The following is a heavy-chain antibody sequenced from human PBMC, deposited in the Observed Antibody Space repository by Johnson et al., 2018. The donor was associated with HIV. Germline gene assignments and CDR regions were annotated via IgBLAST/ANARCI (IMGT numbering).Heavy chain of an antibody. CDR1: GFSFSAYA. J-gene: IGHJ3*01. V-gene: IGHV3-30-3*01. CDR3: ARGRSWIQEWDDALDV. D-gene: IGHD5-18*01. Sequence: QVRLVESGGGVVQPGRSLRLSCAAAGFSFSAYAMHWVRQAPGKGLEWVAVISYDGTIRYYAASVKGRFTISRDNSKNIAFMQMNRLRGEDTAVYYCARGRSWIQEWDDALDVWGQGTMVTVSS. CDR2: ISYDGTIR.